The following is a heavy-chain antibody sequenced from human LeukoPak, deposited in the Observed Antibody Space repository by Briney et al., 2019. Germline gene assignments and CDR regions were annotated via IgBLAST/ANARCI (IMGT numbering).Heavy chain of an antibody. CDR3: ARDYYDSSGYNYYYYYYMDV. J-gene: IGHJ6*03. D-gene: IGHD3-22*01. Sequence: GGSLRLSCAASGFTFSSYWMSWVRQAPGKGVEWVANIKQDGSEKYYVDSVKGRFTISRDNAKNSLYLQMNSLRAEDTAVYYCARDYYDSSGYNYYYYYYMDVWGKGTTVTISS. CDR2: IKQDGSEK. CDR1: GFTFSSYW. V-gene: IGHV3-7*01.